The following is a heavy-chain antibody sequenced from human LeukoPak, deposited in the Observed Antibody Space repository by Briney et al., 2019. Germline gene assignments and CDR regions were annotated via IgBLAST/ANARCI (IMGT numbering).Heavy chain of an antibody. CDR2: INPNSGGT. CDR3: ARGGSYDILTGYCDY. CDR1: GYTFTGYY. J-gene: IGHJ4*02. V-gene: IGHV1-2*02. Sequence: GASVKVSCKASGYTFTGYYMHWVRQAPGQGLEWMGWINPNSGGTNYAQKFQGRVTMIRDTSISTAYMELSRLRSDDTAVYYCARGGSYDILTGYCDYWGQGTLVTVSS. D-gene: IGHD3-9*01.